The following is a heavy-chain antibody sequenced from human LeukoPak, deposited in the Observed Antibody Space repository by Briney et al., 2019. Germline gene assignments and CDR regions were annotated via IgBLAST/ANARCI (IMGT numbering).Heavy chain of an antibody. CDR3: ASLEPDY. CDR1: GFTFSSYW. CDR2: INTDGSTT. Sequence: PGGSLRLSCAASGFTFSSYWMHWVRQAPGRGLVWVSRINTDGSTTTYADSVKGRFTISRDNAKNTLYLQMNSLRAEDTAVYFCASLEPDYWGQGTLVTVSS. D-gene: IGHD1-14*01. J-gene: IGHJ4*02. V-gene: IGHV3-74*01.